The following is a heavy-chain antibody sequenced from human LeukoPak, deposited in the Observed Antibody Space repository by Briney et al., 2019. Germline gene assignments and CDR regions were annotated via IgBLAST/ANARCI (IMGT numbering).Heavy chain of an antibody. J-gene: IGHJ4*02. Sequence: GGSLRLSCAASGFTFSSYAVSWVRQAPGKGLEWVSTISATGGSTYYADSVKGRSTISRDNSKNTLFLQMNRLRAEDTAVYYCAKDNYYGSGSYYSPFDYWGQGTLVTVSS. CDR2: ISATGGST. CDR3: AKDNYYGSGSYYSPFDY. CDR1: GFTFSSYA. V-gene: IGHV3-23*01. D-gene: IGHD3-10*01.